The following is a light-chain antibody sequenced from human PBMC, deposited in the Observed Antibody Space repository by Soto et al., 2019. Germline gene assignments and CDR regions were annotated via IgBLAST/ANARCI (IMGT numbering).Light chain of an antibody. J-gene: IGKJ3*01. Sequence: DIQMTQSPSSLSASVGDRVTITCRATQGISNYLAWYQQKPGKGPKLLIYAASTLQSGVPSQFSGSGSGTDFTLAISSLQPEDVATYYCHKYNSAPFTFGPGPKVDIK. CDR3: HKYNSAPFT. CDR2: AAS. CDR1: QGISNY. V-gene: IGKV1-27*01.